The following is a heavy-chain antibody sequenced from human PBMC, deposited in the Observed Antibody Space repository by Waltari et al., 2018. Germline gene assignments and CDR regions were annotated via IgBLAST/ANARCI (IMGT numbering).Heavy chain of an antibody. D-gene: IGHD6-13*01. Sequence: QVQLQQWGAGLLKPSETLSLTCAVYGGSFSGYYWSWIRQPPGKGLEWIGSIYYSGSTYYNPSLKSRVTISVDTSKNQFSLKLSSVTAADTAVYYCARAYSSSWYVWYFDLWGRGTLVTVSS. CDR2: IYYSGST. J-gene: IGHJ2*01. CDR1: GGSFSGYY. V-gene: IGHV4-34*01. CDR3: ARAYSSSWYVWYFDL.